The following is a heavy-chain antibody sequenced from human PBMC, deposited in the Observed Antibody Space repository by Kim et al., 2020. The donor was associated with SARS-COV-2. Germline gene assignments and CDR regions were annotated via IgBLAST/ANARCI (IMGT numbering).Heavy chain of an antibody. V-gene: IGHV3-30-3*02. Sequence: NRYYADSVKGRFTIARDNARNTLYLQMNSLRPEDSAVYYCTKGITEEETWGQGTLVTVSS. D-gene: IGHD7-27*01. CDR3: TKGITEEET. CDR2: NR. J-gene: IGHJ5*02.